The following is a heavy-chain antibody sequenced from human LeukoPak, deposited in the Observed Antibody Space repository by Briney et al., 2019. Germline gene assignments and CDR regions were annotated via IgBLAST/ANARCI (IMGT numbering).Heavy chain of an antibody. J-gene: IGHJ4*02. CDR2: ISSSSSYI. Sequence: GGSLRLSCAASGFTFSSYSMNWVRQAPGKGLEWVSSISSSSSYIYYADSVKGRFTISRENAKNSLYLQMNSLRAEDTAVYYCARGMGITMIDYWGQGTLVTVSS. D-gene: IGHD3-22*01. CDR1: GFTFSSYS. CDR3: ARGMGITMIDY. V-gene: IGHV3-21*01.